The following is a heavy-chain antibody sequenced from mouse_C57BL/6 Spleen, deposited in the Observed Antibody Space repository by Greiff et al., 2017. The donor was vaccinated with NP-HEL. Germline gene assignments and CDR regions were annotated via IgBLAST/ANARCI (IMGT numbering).Heavy chain of an antibody. J-gene: IGHJ1*03. D-gene: IGHD1-1*01. V-gene: IGHV5-9-1*02. Sequence: EVKLVESGEGLVKPGGSLKLSCAASGFTFSSYAMSWVRQTPEKRLEWVAYISSGGDYIYYADTVKGRFTISRDNARNTLYLQMSSLKSEDTAMYYCTRDPGITTVPRYFDVWGTGTTVTVSS. CDR3: TRDPGITTVPRYFDV. CDR2: ISSGGDYI. CDR1: GFTFSSYA.